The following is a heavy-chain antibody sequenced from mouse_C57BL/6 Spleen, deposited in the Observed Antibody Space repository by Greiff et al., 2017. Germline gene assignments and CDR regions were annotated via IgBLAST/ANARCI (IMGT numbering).Heavy chain of an antibody. CDR2: IYPGSGST. CDR1: GYTFTSYW. D-gene: IGHD1-1*01. CDR3: AREGGLRREYYFDY. J-gene: IGHJ2*01. Sequence: QVHVKQPGAELVKPGASVKMSCKASGYTFTSYWITWVKQRPGQGLEWIGDIYPGSGSTNYNEKFKSKATLTVDTSSSTAYMQLSSLTSEDSAVYYCAREGGLRREYYFDYWGQGTTLTVSS. V-gene: IGHV1-55*01.